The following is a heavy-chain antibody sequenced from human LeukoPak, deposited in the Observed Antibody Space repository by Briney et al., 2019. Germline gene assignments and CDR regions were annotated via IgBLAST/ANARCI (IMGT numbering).Heavy chain of an antibody. J-gene: IGHJ3*02. V-gene: IGHV5-51*01. D-gene: IGHD2-2*02. CDR2: IYPGDSDT. CDR1: GYSFTSYW. CDR3: ASLTDIVVVPAAIGIPGLGAIDI. Sequence: GESLKISCKGSGYSFTSYWIGWVRQMPGKGLEWMGIIYPGDSDTRYSPSFQGQVTISADKSISTAYLQWSSLKASDTAMYYCASLTDIVVVPAAIGIPGLGAIDIWGQGTMVTVSS.